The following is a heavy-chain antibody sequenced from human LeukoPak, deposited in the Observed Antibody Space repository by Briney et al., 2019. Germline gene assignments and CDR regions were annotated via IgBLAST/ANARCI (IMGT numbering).Heavy chain of an antibody. CDR2: IKQDGSEK. V-gene: IGHV3-7*01. D-gene: IGHD6-19*01. J-gene: IGHJ6*03. CDR3: ARDTPGYSSGSYYMDV. CDR1: GFTFSSYW. Sequence: GGSLRLSCAASGFTFSSYWMSWVRQAPGKGLEWVANIKQDGSEKYYVDSVKGRFTISRDNAKNSLYLQMNSLRAEDTAVYYCARDTPGYSSGSYYMDVWGKGTTVTVSS.